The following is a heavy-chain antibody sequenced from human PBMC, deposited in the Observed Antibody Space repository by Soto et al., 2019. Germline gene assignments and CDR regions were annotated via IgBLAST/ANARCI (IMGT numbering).Heavy chain of an antibody. D-gene: IGHD1-7*01. CDR1: GDSVSSNSAA. Sequence: SQTLSLTCAISGDSVSSNSAAWNGIRLSPSRGLEWLARTYYRSRWYNDYAVSVRSRITVNPDTSKNQFSLQLTSVTPEDTAVYYCAGTTSHQWYYMDVWGKGTMVTVSS. CDR2: TYYRSRWYN. V-gene: IGHV6-1*01. J-gene: IGHJ6*03. CDR3: AGTTSHQWYYMDV.